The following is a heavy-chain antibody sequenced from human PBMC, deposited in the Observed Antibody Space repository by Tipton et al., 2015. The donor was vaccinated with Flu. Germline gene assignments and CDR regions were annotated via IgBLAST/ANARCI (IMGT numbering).Heavy chain of an antibody. D-gene: IGHD5-18*01. CDR3: ARSTRGYSYGYDY. V-gene: IGHV4-59*08. CDR1: GGSISSYY. CDR2: IYYSGST. Sequence: TLSLTCTVSGGSISSYYWSWIRQPPGKGLEWIGYIYYSGSTNYNPSLKSRVTISVDTSKNQFSLKLSSVTAADTAVYYCARSTRGYSYGYDYWGQGTLVTVSS. J-gene: IGHJ4*02.